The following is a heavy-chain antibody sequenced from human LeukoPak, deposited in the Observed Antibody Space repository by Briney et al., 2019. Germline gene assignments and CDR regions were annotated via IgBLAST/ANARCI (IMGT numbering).Heavy chain of an antibody. D-gene: IGHD3-10*01. Sequence: GSSVKVSCKASGGTFSSYAISWVRQAPGQGLEWMGGINPIFGTANYAQKFQGRVTMTRDTSISTAYMELSRLRSDDTAVYYCARATLEYYGSGSYAPFDYWGQGTLVTVSS. V-gene: IGHV1-69*05. CDR3: ARATLEYYGSGSYAPFDY. CDR1: GGTFSSYA. CDR2: INPIFGTA. J-gene: IGHJ4*02.